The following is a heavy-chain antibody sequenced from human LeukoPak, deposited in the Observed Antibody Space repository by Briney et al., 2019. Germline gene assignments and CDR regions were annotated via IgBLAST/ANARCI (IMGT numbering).Heavy chain of an antibody. J-gene: IGHJ6*02. Sequence: GGSLRLSCTASGFTFSGYNMKWFRQAPGKGLEWVSHISGTSKTINYADSVKGRFTISRDNAKNSLYLQMNSLRAEDTAVYYCARARSWGSSSPGGAYGMDVWGQGTTVIVSS. CDR3: ARARSWGSSSPGGAYGMDV. V-gene: IGHV3-48*01. D-gene: IGHD6-6*01. CDR2: ISGTSKTI. CDR1: GFTFSGYN.